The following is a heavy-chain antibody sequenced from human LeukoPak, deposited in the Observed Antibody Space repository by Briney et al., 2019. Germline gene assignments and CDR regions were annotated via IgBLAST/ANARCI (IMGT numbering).Heavy chain of an antibody. V-gene: IGHV3-7*05. D-gene: IGHD1/OR15-1a*01. Sequence: TGGSLRLSCATSGFTFSSYWMSWVRQAPGKGLEWVANIKQDGSEKYYVDSVKGRFTISRDNAKKSLYLQMNSLRAEDTAVYYCAREGPINNGDLDYWGQGTLVTVSS. J-gene: IGHJ4*02. CDR3: AREGPINNGDLDY. CDR1: GFTFSSYW. CDR2: IKQDGSEK.